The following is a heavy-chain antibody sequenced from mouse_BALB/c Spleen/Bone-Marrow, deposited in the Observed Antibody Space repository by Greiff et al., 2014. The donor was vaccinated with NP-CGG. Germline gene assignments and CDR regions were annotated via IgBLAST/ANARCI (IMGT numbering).Heavy chain of an antibody. CDR2: ISSGGST. V-gene: IGHV5-6-5*01. CDR3: AREVDGWYYFDY. D-gene: IGHD2-3*01. J-gene: IGHJ2*01. Sequence: ESGGGLVKPGGSLKLSCAASGFTFSSYAMSWVRQTPEKRLEWVASISSGGSTYYPDSVKGRFTISRDNARNILYLQMSSLRSEDTAMYYCAREVDGWYYFDYWGQGTTLTVSS. CDR1: GFTFSSYA.